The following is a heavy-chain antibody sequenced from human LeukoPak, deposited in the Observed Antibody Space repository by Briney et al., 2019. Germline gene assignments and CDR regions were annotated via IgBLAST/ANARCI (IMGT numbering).Heavy chain of an antibody. D-gene: IGHD1-7*01. CDR1: GGSFSCYY. Sequence: SETLSLTCAVYGGSFSCYYWSWIRQPPGKGLEWIGEINHSGSTNYNPSLKSRVTISIDTSKNQFSLKLTSVTAADTAVYYCATQDWDFAYFDYWSQGTLVTVSS. J-gene: IGHJ4*02. V-gene: IGHV4-34*01. CDR3: ATQDWDFAYFDY. CDR2: INHSGST.